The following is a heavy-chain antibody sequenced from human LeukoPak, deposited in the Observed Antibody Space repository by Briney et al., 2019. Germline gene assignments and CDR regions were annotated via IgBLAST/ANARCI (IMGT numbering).Heavy chain of an antibody. CDR2: ISYDGSNK. D-gene: IGHD1-26*01. J-gene: IGHJ4*02. Sequence: GGSLRLSCAASGFTFRNYVIHWVRQAPGKGLEWVAVISYDGSNKYYADSVKGRFTISRDNSKNTLYLQMNSLRAEDTAVYYCARDGSGSYSYYFDYWGQGTLVTVSS. V-gene: IGHV3-30-3*01. CDR1: GFTFRNYV. CDR3: ARDGSGSYSYYFDY.